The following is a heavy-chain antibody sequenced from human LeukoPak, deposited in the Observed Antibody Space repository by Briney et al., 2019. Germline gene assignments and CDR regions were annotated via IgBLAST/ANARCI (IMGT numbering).Heavy chain of an antibody. J-gene: IGHJ4*02. D-gene: IGHD6-19*01. CDR1: RFTFSTYD. Sequence: GGSLRLSCSASRFTFSTYDMHWVRQATGKGLEWISAIGTAGDTYYPGSVKGRFSISRENAKNSLYLQMNSLRAGDTAVYYCARGRGVSSDWYFDYWGQGTLVTVSS. CDR2: IGTAGDT. V-gene: IGHV3-13*01. CDR3: ARGRGVSSDWYFDY.